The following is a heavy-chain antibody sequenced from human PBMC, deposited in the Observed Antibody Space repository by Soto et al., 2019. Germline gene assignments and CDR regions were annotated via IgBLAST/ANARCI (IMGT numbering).Heavy chain of an antibody. CDR3: ASFGDPSNWFDP. J-gene: IGHJ5*02. D-gene: IGHD4-17*01. CDR1: GGSISSYY. V-gene: IGHV4-59*08. Sequence: SETLSLPCTVSGGSISSYYWSWIRQPPGKGLEWIGYIYYSGSTNYNPSLKSRVTISVDTSKNQFSLKLSSVTAADTAVYYCASFGDPSNWFDPWRHGTLVTVSS. CDR2: IYYSGST.